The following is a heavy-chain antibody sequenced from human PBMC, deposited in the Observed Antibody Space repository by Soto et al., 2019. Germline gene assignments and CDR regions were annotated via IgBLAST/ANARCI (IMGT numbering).Heavy chain of an antibody. CDR2: IYSGGST. CDR1: GLSVSSSD. D-gene: IGHD6-6*01. Sequence: EVHLVETGGGLIQQGGSLRLSCAASGLSVSSSDMSWVRQASGKGLEWVSVIYSGGSTHDADSVKGRFTISRDNSKNTVHLQMNSLRVDDTAVYFCSTSSRNEYHFAMDAWGQGTTVIVSS. J-gene: IGHJ6*02. V-gene: IGHV3-53*02. CDR3: STSSRNEYHFAMDA.